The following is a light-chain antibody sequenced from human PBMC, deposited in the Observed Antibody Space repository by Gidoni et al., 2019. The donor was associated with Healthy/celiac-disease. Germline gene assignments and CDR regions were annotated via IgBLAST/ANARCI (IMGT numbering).Light chain of an antibody. V-gene: IGLV2-14*01. Sequence: QSALTQPASASGSPGQSITISCTGTSSDVGGYNYVSWYQQHPGKAPKLMIYDVSNRPSGVSNRFSGSTSGNTASLTISGLQAEDEADYYCSSYTSSSTVVFGGGTKLTVL. CDR3: SSYTSSSTVV. CDR2: DVS. CDR1: SSDVGGYNY. J-gene: IGLJ2*01.